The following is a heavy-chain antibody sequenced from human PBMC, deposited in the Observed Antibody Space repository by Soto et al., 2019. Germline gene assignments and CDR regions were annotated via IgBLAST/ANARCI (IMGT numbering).Heavy chain of an antibody. CDR1: GGTFSSYA. CDR2: IIPIFGTA. D-gene: IGHD5-18*01. Sequence: SSGKVSCKASGGTFSSYAISWVRQAPGQGLEWMGGIIPIFGTANYAQKFQGRVTITADKSTSTAYMELSSLRSEDTAVYYCARPPLEVDTAMATKYHAMDVWG. CDR3: ARPPLEVDTAMATKYHAMDV. V-gene: IGHV1-69*06. J-gene: IGHJ6*02.